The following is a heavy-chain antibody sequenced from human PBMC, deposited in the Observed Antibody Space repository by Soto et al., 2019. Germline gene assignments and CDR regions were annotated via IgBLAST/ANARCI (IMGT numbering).Heavy chain of an antibody. CDR1: GFTFSSYS. D-gene: IGHD4-17*01. J-gene: IGHJ3*02. Sequence: GSLRLSCAASGFTFSSYSMNWVRQAPGKGLEWVSSISSSSSYIYYADSVKGRFTISRDNAKNSLYLQMNSLRAEDTAVYYCARGSLYGDLLRDAFDIWGQGTMVTVSS. V-gene: IGHV3-21*01. CDR2: ISSSSSYI. CDR3: ARGSLYGDLLRDAFDI.